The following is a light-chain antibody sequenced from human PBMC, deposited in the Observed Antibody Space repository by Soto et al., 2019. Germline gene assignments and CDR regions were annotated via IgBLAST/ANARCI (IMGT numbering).Light chain of an antibody. CDR3: QPYNSYSRT. V-gene: IGKV1-5*03. Sequence: DIQMTQSPSTLSASVGDRVTITCRASESISNFLAWYQQKPGKAPNLLIYKASSLESGVPSRFSGSGSGTEFTLTISSLQPDDFATYYCQPYNSYSRTFXQGTKVDI. CDR2: KAS. J-gene: IGKJ1*01. CDR1: ESISNF.